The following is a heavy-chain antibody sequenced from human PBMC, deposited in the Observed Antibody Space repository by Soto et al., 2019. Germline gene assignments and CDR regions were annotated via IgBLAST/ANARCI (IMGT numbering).Heavy chain of an antibody. J-gene: IGHJ6*02. V-gene: IGHV4-59*08. Sequence: SETLSLTCTVSTDSISPYYWSWIRQPPGKGLEWIGYIYYTGSTNYNPSLQSRVTISLDTSKKQFSLKLSSVTAADTAVYYCARRAPDARGYSYYYAMDVWGQGTTVT. CDR3: ARRAPDARGYSYYYAMDV. D-gene: IGHD2-8*01. CDR2: IYYTGST. CDR1: TDSISPYY.